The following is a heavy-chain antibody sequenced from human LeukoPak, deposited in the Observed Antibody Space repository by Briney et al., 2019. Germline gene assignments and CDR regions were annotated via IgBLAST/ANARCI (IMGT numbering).Heavy chain of an antibody. Sequence: KPSETLSLTCAVYGESFSGHYWTWIRQPPGKGREWIGEIDGSGSTNYNPSLKSRVTILEDTSKNQFFLKLKSVTAADTAMYYCARRPAGTIDYWGQGTLVTVSS. CDR3: ARRPAGTIDY. CDR1: GESFSGHY. J-gene: IGHJ4*02. V-gene: IGHV4-34*01. CDR2: IDGSGST. D-gene: IGHD6-19*01.